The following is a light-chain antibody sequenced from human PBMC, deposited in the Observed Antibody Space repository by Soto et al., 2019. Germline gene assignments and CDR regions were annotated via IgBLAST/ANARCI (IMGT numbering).Light chain of an antibody. CDR2: DNN. CDR1: SSNIGNNY. CDR3: GTWDGSLSVWV. Sequence: QAVVTQLPSVSAAPGQKVTISCSGSSSNIGNNYVSWYQQLPGTAPKLLIYDNNKRPSGIPDRFSGSKSGTSATLGITGLQTGDEADFYCGTWDGSLSVWVFGAGTKLTVL. V-gene: IGLV1-51*01. J-gene: IGLJ3*02.